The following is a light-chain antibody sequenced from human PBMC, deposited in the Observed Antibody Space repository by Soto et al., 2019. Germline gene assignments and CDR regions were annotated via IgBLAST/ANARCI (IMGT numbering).Light chain of an antibody. CDR1: QSVSSY. CDR2: DAS. Sequence: EIVLTQSPATLSLSPGERATLSCRARQSVSSYLAWYQQKPGQAPRLLLYDASNRATGIPARFSGSGSGTDFTLTISSLEPEDFAVYYCQQRSNWLGAFGPGTKVDI. V-gene: IGKV3-11*01. J-gene: IGKJ3*01. CDR3: QQRSNWLGA.